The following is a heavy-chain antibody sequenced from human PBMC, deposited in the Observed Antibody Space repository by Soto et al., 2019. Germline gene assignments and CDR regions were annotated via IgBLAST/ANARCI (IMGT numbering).Heavy chain of an antibody. Sequence: GGSLRLSCAASGFTFSSYWMSWVRQAPGKGLEWVANIKQDGSEKYYVDSVKGRFTISRDNAKNSLYLQMNSLRAEDTAVYYCARDVNIVAPYYYYYYMDVWGKGTTVTVSS. J-gene: IGHJ6*03. CDR2: IKQDGSEK. CDR1: GFTFSSYW. V-gene: IGHV3-7*01. CDR3: ARDVNIVAPYYYYYYMDV. D-gene: IGHD5-12*01.